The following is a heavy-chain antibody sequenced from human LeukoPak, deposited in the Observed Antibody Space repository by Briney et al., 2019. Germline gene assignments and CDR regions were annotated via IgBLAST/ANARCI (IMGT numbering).Heavy chain of an antibody. CDR3: AKDPSSGSYDWFDP. CDR1: GFTFSSYA. D-gene: IGHD1-26*01. J-gene: IGHJ5*02. Sequence: GGSLRLSCAASGFTFSSYAMSWVRQAPGEGLEWVSAISGSGGSTYYADSVKGRFTISRDNSKNTLYLQRNSLRAEDTAVYYCAKDPSSGSYDWFDPWGQGTLVTVSS. V-gene: IGHV3-23*01. CDR2: ISGSGGST.